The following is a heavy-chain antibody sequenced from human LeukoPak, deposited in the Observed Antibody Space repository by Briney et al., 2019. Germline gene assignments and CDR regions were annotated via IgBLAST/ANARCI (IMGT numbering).Heavy chain of an antibody. Sequence: GGSLRLSCAASGFTFSDHYMDWVRQAPGKGLEWVGRTRNKANSYTTEYAASVKGRFTISRDDSKSSLYLQMNSLKTEDTSIYYCTRVYSSSWSGSYFDYWGQGTQVTVSS. CDR3: TRVYSSSWSGSYFDY. D-gene: IGHD6-13*01. CDR1: GFTFSDHY. J-gene: IGHJ4*02. CDR2: TRNKANSYTT. V-gene: IGHV3-72*01.